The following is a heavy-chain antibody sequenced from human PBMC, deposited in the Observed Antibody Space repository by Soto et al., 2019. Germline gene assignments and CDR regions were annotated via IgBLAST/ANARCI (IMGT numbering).Heavy chain of an antibody. Sequence: QVQLQESGPGLVKPSQTLSLTCTVSGGSISSDDSYWSWIRQPPGKGREWIGYIYYGGPTYYNPSSKSRATISVDTSKNQFSLKLSSVTAADTAVYYGARWFRGYGNFDYWGQGTLVTVSS. CDR2: IYYGGPT. CDR3: ARWFRGYGNFDY. V-gene: IGHV4-30-4*01. J-gene: IGHJ4*02. CDR1: GGSISSDDSY. D-gene: IGHD5-12*01.